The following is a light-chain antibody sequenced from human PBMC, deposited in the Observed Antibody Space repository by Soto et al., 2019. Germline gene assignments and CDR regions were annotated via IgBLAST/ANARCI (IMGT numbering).Light chain of an antibody. V-gene: IGKV1-39*01. CDR1: QNIDNF. CDR3: QQSYSTWWT. Sequence: DIQMSQSPSSLSASVGDTVTITCRASQNIDNFVAWYQQKPGKAPKLLIYAASSLQSGVPSRFSGSGSGTDFTLTISSLQPEDFATYYCQQSYSTWWTFGQGTKVDIK. J-gene: IGKJ1*01. CDR2: AAS.